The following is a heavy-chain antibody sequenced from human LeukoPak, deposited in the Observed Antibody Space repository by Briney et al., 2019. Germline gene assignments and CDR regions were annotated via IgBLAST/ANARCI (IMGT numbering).Heavy chain of an antibody. CDR2: ISGSGGST. CDR1: GFTFSSYA. J-gene: IGHJ4*02. V-gene: IGHV3-23*01. Sequence: PGGSLRLSCAASGFTFSSYAMSWVRQAPGKGLEWVSAISGSGGSTYYADSVKGRFTISRDNFKNILYLQMNSLRAEDTAVYYCAKDRDDSSGFYHDYWGQGTLLTVSS. D-gene: IGHD3-22*01. CDR3: AKDRDDSSGFYHDY.